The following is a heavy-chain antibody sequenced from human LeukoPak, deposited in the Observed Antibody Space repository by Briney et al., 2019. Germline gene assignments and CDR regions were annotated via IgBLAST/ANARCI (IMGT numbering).Heavy chain of an antibody. Sequence: SETLSLTCTVSGDSISSYYWNWIRQPPGKGLEWIGNINYSGSTNYNPSLKSRVTISVDTSKNQFSLKLSPVAAADTAVYYCARGKTYYDISKDAFDIWGQGTMVTVSS. CDR2: INYSGST. D-gene: IGHD3-22*01. CDR3: ARGKTYYDISKDAFDI. V-gene: IGHV4-59*01. CDR1: GDSISSYY. J-gene: IGHJ3*02.